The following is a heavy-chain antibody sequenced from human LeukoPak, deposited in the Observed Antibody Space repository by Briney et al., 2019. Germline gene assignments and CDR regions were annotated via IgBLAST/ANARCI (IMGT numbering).Heavy chain of an antibody. D-gene: IGHD1-26*01. CDR1: GFTFSSYS. CDR2: ISSSSSTI. J-gene: IGHJ6*03. Sequence: GGSLRLSCAASGFTFSSYSMNWVRQAPGKGLEWVSYISSSSSTIYYADSVKGRFTIPRDNAKNSLYLQMNSLRAEDTAVYYCARVREYYYYYMDVWGKGTTVTVSS. CDR3: ARVREYYYYYMDV. V-gene: IGHV3-48*01.